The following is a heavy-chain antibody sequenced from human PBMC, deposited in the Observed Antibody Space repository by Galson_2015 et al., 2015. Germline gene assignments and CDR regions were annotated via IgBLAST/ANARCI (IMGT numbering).Heavy chain of an antibody. CDR1: GFTFSTYW. CDR3: ARDGLVRGVFY. Sequence: SLRLSCAASGFTFSTYWMTWVRQAPGKGLEWVAYIKQDGSEKYYVDSVEGRFTISRDNAKNSLYLQVNSLRAEDTAVYYCARDGLVRGVFYWGQGTLVTVSS. CDR2: IKQDGSEK. D-gene: IGHD3-10*01. V-gene: IGHV3-7*01. J-gene: IGHJ4*02.